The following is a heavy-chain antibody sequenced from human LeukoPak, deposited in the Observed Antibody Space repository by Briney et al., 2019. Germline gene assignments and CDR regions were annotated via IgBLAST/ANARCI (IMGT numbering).Heavy chain of an antibody. CDR2: IFYSRSA. V-gene: IGHV4-30-4*08. CDR3: ARDQKWERGPGVDP. D-gene: IGHD1-26*01. Sequence: TLSLTCTLSGGSLSSGVYYWGWISLPAGEGLGWIGYIFYSRSAYYNPSLTIRVTISVDTYKDQFSLKLNTVTAADTAVSYCARDQKWERGPGVDPWGQGTLVTVSS. CDR1: GGSLSSGVYY. J-gene: IGHJ5*02.